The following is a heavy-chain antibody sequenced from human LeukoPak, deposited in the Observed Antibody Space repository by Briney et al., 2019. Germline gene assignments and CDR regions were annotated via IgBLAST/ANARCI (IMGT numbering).Heavy chain of an antibody. CDR2: INHSGST. J-gene: IGHJ3*02. D-gene: IGHD3-10*01. CDR1: GGSFSGYY. Sequence: SETLSLTCAVYGGSFSGYYWIWIRQPPGKGLEWMGEINHSGSTNYNPSLKSRVTISVHTPQNPFSLKLSSVTPADPAAYSCARRPLLWARGVIPHAFDIWPQGKMLTLST. CDR3: ARRPLLWARGVIPHAFDI. V-gene: IGHV4-34*01.